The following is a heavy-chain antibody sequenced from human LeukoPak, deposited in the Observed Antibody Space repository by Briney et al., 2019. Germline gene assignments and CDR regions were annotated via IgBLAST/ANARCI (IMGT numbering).Heavy chain of an antibody. Sequence: GGSRSLSCQAFGFTFSSFTMHWFRQPPGKGLEYVSAISSNGGSTYYANSVKGRFTISRDNSKNTPYLQMGSLRAEDMAVYYCARDRVVVPAAMENYYYYYYMDVWGKGTTVTVSS. CDR3: ARDRVVVPAAMENYYYYYYMDV. CDR2: ISSNGGST. D-gene: IGHD2-2*01. J-gene: IGHJ6*03. V-gene: IGHV3-64*01. CDR1: GFTFSSFT.